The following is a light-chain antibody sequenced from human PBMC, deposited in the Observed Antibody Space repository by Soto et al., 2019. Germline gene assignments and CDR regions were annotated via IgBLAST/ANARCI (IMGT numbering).Light chain of an antibody. CDR2: NAT. J-gene: IGKJ2*01. Sequence: VLTQSPGTLSLSPGERATLSCRASQTVNNNYLAWYVQRPGQAPRLLIYNATVRAAGAPGRFSGSGSGTDFTLSISTLEPEDSAVYYCQQFGDSPMYTFGQGTKLEIK. V-gene: IGKV3-20*01. CDR1: QTVNNNY. CDR3: QQFGDSPMYT.